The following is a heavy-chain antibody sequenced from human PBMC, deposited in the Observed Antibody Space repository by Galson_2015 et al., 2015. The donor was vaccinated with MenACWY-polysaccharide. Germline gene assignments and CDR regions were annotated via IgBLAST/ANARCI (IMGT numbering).Heavy chain of an antibody. CDR1: GFSFSTYG. CDR3: ARGIAPDGIAVAKVLNDY. CDR2: IWYDGTHK. V-gene: IGHV3-33*01. Sequence: SLRLSCAASGFSFSTYGMHWIRQTPGKGPEWVAVIWYDGTHKYYADSVKGRFSISRDNSKNTLYLQMDSLRAEDTAVYYCARGIAPDGIAVAKVLNDYWGQGTLVTVSS. J-gene: IGHJ4*02. D-gene: IGHD6-19*01.